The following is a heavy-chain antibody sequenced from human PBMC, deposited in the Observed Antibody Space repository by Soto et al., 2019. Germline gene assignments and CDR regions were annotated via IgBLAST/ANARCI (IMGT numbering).Heavy chain of an antibody. Sequence: GGSLRLSCAASVLTFSSYGMHWVRQAPGKGLEWVAVISYDGSNKYYADSVKGRFTISRDNSKNTLYLQMNSLRAEDTAVYYCAKADDYYDSSGSHWGQGTLVTVSS. CDR3: AKADDYYDSSGSH. D-gene: IGHD3-22*01. CDR1: VLTFSSYG. J-gene: IGHJ4*02. CDR2: ISYDGSNK. V-gene: IGHV3-30*18.